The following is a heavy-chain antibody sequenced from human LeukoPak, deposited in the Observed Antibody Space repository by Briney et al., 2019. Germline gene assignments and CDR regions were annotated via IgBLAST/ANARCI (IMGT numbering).Heavy chain of an antibody. J-gene: IGHJ4*02. CDR3: ARDTGIQGYYDFWSGYYHYFDY. D-gene: IGHD3-3*01. Sequence: ASVKVSCKASGGTFSSYAISWVRQAPGQGLEWMGRIIPILGIANYAQKFQGRVTITADKSTSTAYMELRSLRSDDTAVYYCARDTGIQGYYDFWSGYYHYFDYWGQGTLVTVSS. CDR2: IIPILGIA. V-gene: IGHV1-69*04. CDR1: GGTFSSYA.